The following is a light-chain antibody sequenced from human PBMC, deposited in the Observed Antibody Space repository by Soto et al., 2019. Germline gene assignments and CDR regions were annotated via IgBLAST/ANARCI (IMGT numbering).Light chain of an antibody. J-gene: IGKJ2*01. CDR2: GAS. CDR1: HSISSN. Sequence: EIVMTQSPATLSVSPWERATLSCRASHSISSNLACYQQKPGQAPRLLIYGASTTATGIPARFSGSGSGTEFTLTSSGLQSEDFAVYYCQQYNSWPPYNFGHGTKLEIK. CDR3: QQYNSWPPYN. V-gene: IGKV3-15*01.